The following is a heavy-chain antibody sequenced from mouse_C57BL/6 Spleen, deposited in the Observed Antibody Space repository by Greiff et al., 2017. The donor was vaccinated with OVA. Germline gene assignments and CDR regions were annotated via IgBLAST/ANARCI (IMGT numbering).Heavy chain of an antibody. CDR2: ISYDGSN. CDR1: GYSITSGYY. D-gene: IGHD1-1*01. Sequence: VQLQQSGPGLVKPSQSLSLTCSVTGYSITSGYYWYWIRQFPGNKLEWMGYISYDGSNNYNPSLKNRISITRDTSKNQFFLKLNSVTTEDTATYYCARGTTVVATDFDYWGQGTTLTVSS. J-gene: IGHJ2*01. CDR3: ARGTTVVATDFDY. V-gene: IGHV3-6*01.